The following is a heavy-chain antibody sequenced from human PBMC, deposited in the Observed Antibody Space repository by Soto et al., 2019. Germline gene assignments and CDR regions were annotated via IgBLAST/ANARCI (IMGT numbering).Heavy chain of an antibody. V-gene: IGHV3-23*01. Sequence: GGSLRLSCAASGFTFSSYAMSWVRQAPGKGLEWVSAISGSGGSTYYADSVKGRFTISRDNSKNTLYLQMNSLRAEDTAVYYCAKGNTYYYGSGCPQTQLYVGMDDWGQGTTVTVSS. CDR3: AKGNTYYYGSGCPQTQLYVGMDD. D-gene: IGHD3-10*01. CDR2: ISGSGGST. CDR1: GFTFSSYA. J-gene: IGHJ6*02.